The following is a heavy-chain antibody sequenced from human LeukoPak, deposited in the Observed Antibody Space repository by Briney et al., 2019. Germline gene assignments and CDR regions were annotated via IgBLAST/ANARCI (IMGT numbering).Heavy chain of an antibody. CDR3: ARDRRHSYGSDRHW. J-gene: IGHJ4*02. V-gene: IGHV4-4*07. CDR2: ISTTGNL. D-gene: IGHD5-18*01. Sequence: PSETLPLTCSVSGDPISTYQWIWIRQPAGKGLEWIGRISTTGNLYYNPSLKRRVTMSVDESKNLFSLELTSVSAADTAVYYCARDRRHSYGSDRHWWGQGILVTVSS. CDR1: GDPISTYQ.